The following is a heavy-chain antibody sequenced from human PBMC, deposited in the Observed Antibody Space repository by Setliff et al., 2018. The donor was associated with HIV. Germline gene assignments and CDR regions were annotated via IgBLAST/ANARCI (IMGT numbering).Heavy chain of an antibody. Sequence: SETLSLTCAVYGGSFSGYYWSWIRQPPGKGLEWIGSIYYSGTTYYNPSLRGRVTISVDRSRNQFSLTLNSVTAADTATYYCASRGIVVVTMSMPDEFFVHWGHGTLVTVSS. J-gene: IGHJ1*01. CDR1: GGSFSGYY. CDR3: ASRGIVVVTMSMPDEFFVH. CDR2: IYYSGTT. V-gene: IGHV4-34*01. D-gene: IGHD2-21*02.